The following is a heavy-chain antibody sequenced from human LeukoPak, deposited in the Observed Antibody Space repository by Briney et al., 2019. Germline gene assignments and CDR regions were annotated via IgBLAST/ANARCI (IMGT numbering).Heavy chain of an antibody. CDR2: INPNSGGT. J-gene: IGHJ4*02. CDR1: GYTFTGYY. D-gene: IGHD1-26*01. CDR3: AREGVSGSYLEY. Sequence: ASVKVSCKASGYTFTGYYMHWVRQAPGQGLEWMGWINPNSGGTNYAQKFQGRVTMTRDMSTSTVYMELSSLRSEDTAVYYCAREGVSGSYLEYWGQGTLVTVSS. V-gene: IGHV1-2*02.